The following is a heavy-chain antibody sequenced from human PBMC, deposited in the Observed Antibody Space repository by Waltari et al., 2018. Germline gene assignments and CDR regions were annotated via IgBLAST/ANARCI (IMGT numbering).Heavy chain of an antibody. CDR3: ASREIAPPEGEHWKDY. V-gene: IGHV4-30-2*01. D-gene: IGHD1-1*01. J-gene: IGHJ4*02. CDR2: SYHSGST. Sequence: QLQLQESGSGLVKPSQTLSLTCAVSGGSISSGGYSWSWIRQPPGKGLEWIGYSYHSGSTYYNPSLKSRVTISVDRSKNQFSLKLSSVTAADTAVYYCASREIAPPEGEHWKDYWGQGTLVTVSS. CDR1: GGSISSGGYS.